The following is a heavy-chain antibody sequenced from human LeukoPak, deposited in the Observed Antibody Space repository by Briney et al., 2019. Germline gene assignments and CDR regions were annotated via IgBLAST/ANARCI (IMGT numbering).Heavy chain of an antibody. J-gene: IGHJ4*02. D-gene: IGHD6-25*01. CDR2: ISGSGDST. Sequence: GGSLRLSCAASGFTFSNYAMGWVRQAPGKGLEWVSAISGSGDSTYYADSVKGRFTISRDNSKNTLYLQMNSLRAEDTAIYYCAKVSGGYYFDYWGQGTLVTVSS. V-gene: IGHV3-23*01. CDR1: GFTFSNYA. CDR3: AKVSGGYYFDY.